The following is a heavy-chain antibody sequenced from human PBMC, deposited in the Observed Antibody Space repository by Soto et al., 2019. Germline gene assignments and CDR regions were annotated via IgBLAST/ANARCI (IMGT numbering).Heavy chain of an antibody. J-gene: IGHJ6*02. CDR1: GYTFTTSG. CDR2: ISTYNGDT. V-gene: IGHV1-18*01. D-gene: IGHD1-26*01. Sequence: QVQLVQSGPKVKKPGASVKVSCEASGYTFTTSGISWVRQAPGQGLEWMGWISTYNGDTNSAQKFQGRVTMTADTSTGTAYMELMSLKSVDTAVYYCARQGSWPYYYYGLDVWGQGTTVTVSS. CDR3: ARQGSWPYYYYGLDV.